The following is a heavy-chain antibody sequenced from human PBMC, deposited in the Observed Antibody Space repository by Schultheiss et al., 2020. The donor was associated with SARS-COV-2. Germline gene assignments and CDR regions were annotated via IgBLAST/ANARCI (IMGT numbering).Heavy chain of an antibody. D-gene: IGHD2-2*02. CDR2: IYYSGST. Sequence: SETLSLTCTVSGGSISSYYWSWIRQPPGKGLEWIGYIYYSGSTNYNPSLKSRVTISVDKSKNQFSLKLSSVTAADTAVYYCARRWDRYCSSTSCYTRLDAFDIWGQGTMVTVSS. CDR1: GGSISSYY. J-gene: IGHJ3*02. CDR3: ARRWDRYCSSTSCYTRLDAFDI. V-gene: IGHV4-59*01.